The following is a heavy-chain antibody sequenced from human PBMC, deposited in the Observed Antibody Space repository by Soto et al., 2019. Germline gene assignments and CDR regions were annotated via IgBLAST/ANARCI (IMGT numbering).Heavy chain of an antibody. D-gene: IGHD4-4*01. V-gene: IGHV3-33*01. CDR2: IWYDRSNK. J-gene: IGHJ4*01. CDR1: GFTFSSYD. Sequence: PVGSLRLSCAASGFTFSSYDMHWVRQAPGKGLEWVSVIWYDRSNKYYADSVKGRFTISRDSAKTSLYLQMDSLRPEDTAIYYCAREGVSNYTDYSFDLWGHGALVTVSS. CDR3: AREGVSNYTDYSFDL.